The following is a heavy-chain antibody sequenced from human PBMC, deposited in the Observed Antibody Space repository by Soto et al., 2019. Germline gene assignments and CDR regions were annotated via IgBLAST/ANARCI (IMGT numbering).Heavy chain of an antibody. J-gene: IGHJ6*02. CDR1: GFTFSSYW. D-gene: IGHD6-19*01. CDR2: IKQDGSEK. V-gene: IGHV3-7*01. CDR3: ASLAGTTDYYYYYGMDV. Sequence: EVQLVESGGGLVQPGGSLRLSCAASGFTFSSYWMSWVRQAPGKGLEWVANIKQDGSEKYYVDSVKGRFTISRDNAKNSLYLQMNGLRAEDTAVYYCASLAGTTDYYYYYGMDVWGQGTTVTVSS.